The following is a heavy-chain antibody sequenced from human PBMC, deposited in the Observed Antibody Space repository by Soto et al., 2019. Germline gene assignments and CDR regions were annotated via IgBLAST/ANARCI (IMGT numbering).Heavy chain of an antibody. D-gene: IGHD6-19*01. V-gene: IGHV4-61*01. CDR1: GGSVSSGNYY. Sequence: PSETLSLTCTVSGGSVSSGNYYWSWIWQPPGKALEWIGYVYYTGSTNYNPSLKSRVTISVDTSKNQFSLKLSSVTAADTAVYYCARVVGSSGWSRENWFDPWGQGTLVTVSS. CDR3: ARVVGSSGWSRENWFDP. CDR2: VYYTGST. J-gene: IGHJ5*02.